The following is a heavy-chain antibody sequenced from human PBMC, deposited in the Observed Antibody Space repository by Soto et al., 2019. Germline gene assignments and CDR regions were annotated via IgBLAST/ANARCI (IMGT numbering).Heavy chain of an antibody. V-gene: IGHV3-23*01. Sequence: GGSLRLSCAASGFTFSSYAMSWVRQAPGKGLEWVSAISGSGGSTYYADSVKGRFTISRDNSKNTLYLQMNSLRAEDTAVYYVLRGYCSGASSNYNFGIDVWGKENSGTVCS. CDR2: ISGSGGST. J-gene: IGHJ6*04. CDR1: GFTFSSYA. D-gene: IGHD2-15*01. CDR3: LRGYCSGASSNYNFGIDV.